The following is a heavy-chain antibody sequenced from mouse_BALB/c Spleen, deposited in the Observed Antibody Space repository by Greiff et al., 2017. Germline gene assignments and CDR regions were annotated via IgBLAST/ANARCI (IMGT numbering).Heavy chain of an antibody. J-gene: IGHJ4*01. Sequence: QVQLQQSGAELVRPGTSVKVSCKASGYAFTNYLLEWVKQRPGQGLEWIGVINPGSGGTNYNEKFKGKATLTADKSSSTAYMQLSSLTSDDSAVYFCAGVRGNYYAMDYWGEGTSGTVPS. D-gene: IGHD1-1*01. CDR2: INPGSGGT. CDR3: AGVRGNYYAMDY. CDR1: GYAFTNYL. V-gene: IGHV1-54*01.